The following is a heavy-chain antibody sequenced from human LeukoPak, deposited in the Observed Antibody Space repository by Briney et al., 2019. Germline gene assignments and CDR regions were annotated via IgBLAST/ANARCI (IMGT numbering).Heavy chain of an antibody. CDR2: MNPNSGNT. Sequence: ASVTVSCKASGYTFTSYDINWVRQATGQGLAWMGWMNPNSGNTGYAQKFQGRVTMTRNTSISTAYMELSSLRSEDTAVYYCARIAVAEDFDYWGQGTLVTVSS. D-gene: IGHD6-19*01. J-gene: IGHJ4*02. V-gene: IGHV1-8*01. CDR3: ARIAVAEDFDY. CDR1: GYTFTSYD.